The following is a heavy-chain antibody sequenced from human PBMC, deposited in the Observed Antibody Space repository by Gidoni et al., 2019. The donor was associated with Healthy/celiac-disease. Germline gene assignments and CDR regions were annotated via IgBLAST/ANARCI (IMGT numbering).Heavy chain of an antibody. CDR3: AKAPTYYYDRDWFDP. V-gene: IGHV3-23*01. J-gene: IGHJ5*02. CDR2: ISGSGGST. D-gene: IGHD3-22*01. CDR1: GFTFSSYA. Sequence: EVQLLESVGGLVQPGGSLRLSCAASGFTFSSYAMSWVRQAPGKGLEWVSAISGSGGSTYYADSVKGRFTISRDNSKNTLYLQMNSLRAEDTAVYYCAKAPTYYYDRDWFDPWGQGTLVTVSS.